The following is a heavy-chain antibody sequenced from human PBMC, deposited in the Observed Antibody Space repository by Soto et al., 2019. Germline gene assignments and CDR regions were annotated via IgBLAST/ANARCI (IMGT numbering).Heavy chain of an antibody. J-gene: IGHJ4*02. D-gene: IGHD1-26*01. CDR2: IWYDGSNK. CDR1: GFTFSSYG. Sequence: QVQLVESGGGVVQPGRSLRLSCAASGFTFSSYGMHWVRQAPGKGLEWVAVIWYDGSNKYYADSVKGRFTISRDNSTNTLYLQMNSLSAEDTAVYYCARETEVELLNLYYFDYWGQGTLVTVSS. V-gene: IGHV3-33*01. CDR3: ARETEVELLNLYYFDY.